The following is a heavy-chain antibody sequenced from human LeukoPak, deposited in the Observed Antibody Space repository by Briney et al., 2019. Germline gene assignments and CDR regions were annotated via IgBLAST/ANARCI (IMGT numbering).Heavy chain of an antibody. CDR1: GYTFTGYY. Sequence: ASVKVSCKASGYTFTGYYMHWVRQAPGQGLEWMGWINPNSGGTNYAQKFQGRVTMTRDTSISTAYMELSRLRSDDMAVYYCARDLGVAARPGPGNYWGQGTLVTVSS. CDR3: ARDLGVAARPGPGNY. D-gene: IGHD6-6*01. CDR2: INPNSGGT. V-gene: IGHV1-2*02. J-gene: IGHJ4*02.